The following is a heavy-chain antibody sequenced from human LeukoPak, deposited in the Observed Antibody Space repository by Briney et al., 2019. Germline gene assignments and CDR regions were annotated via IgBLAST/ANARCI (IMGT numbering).Heavy chain of an antibody. J-gene: IGHJ4*02. CDR3: TRREAVAGRSVDY. V-gene: IGHV3-73*01. Sequence: PGGSLRLSCAASGFTFSGSAMHWVRQASGKGLEWVARIRSKANSYATAYAASVKGRFTISRDDSKNTAYLQMNSLKTEDTAVYYCTRREAVAGRSVDYWGQGTLVTVSS. CDR1: GFTFSGSA. D-gene: IGHD6-19*01. CDR2: IRSKANSYAT.